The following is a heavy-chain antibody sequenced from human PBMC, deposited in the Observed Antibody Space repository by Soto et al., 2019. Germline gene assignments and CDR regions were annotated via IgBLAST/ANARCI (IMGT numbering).Heavy chain of an antibody. CDR2: ISYSGNT. D-gene: IGHD2-15*01. J-gene: IGHJ4*02. V-gene: IGHV4-59*01. CDR3: AGLRGSAGSQIDY. CDR1: GGSIISGY. Sequence: PSETLSLTCTVSGGSIISGYWSWIRQPPGKGLEWIGYISYSGNTNYNPSLKSRVTMSVDTPKNQFSLRLSSVTTADTAVYYCAGLRGSAGSQIDYWGQGTLVTVSS.